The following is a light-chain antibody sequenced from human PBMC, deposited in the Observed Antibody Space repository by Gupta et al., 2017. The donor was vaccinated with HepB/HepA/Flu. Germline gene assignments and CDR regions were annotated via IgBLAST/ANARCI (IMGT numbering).Light chain of an antibody. Sequence: DIQLPQSPSSLSASVGDRVTITCRASQSISSYLNWYQQKPGKAPKLLIYAASSLQSGVPSRFSGSGCGQDXTLTISXRQHEDLPAYYCHQNDSTPLRTFGXGTKVEIK. CDR2: AAS. V-gene: IGKV1-39*01. CDR3: HQNDSTPLRT. CDR1: QSISSY. J-gene: IGKJ1*01.